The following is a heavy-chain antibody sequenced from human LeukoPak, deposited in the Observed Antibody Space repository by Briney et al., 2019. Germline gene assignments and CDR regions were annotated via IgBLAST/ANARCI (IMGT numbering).Heavy chain of an antibody. Sequence: GRSLRLSCAASGFTFSSYAMHWVRQAPGKGLEWVAVISYDGSNKYYADSVKGRFTISRDNSKNTLYLQMNSLRAEDTAVYYCARGSVHLWWPFGYWGQGTLVTVSS. CDR2: ISYDGSNK. CDR1: GFTFSSYA. CDR3: ARGSVHLWWPFGY. V-gene: IGHV3-30-3*01. D-gene: IGHD5-18*01. J-gene: IGHJ4*02.